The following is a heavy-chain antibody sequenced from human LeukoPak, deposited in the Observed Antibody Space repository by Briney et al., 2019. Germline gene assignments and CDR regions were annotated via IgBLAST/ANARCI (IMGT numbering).Heavy chain of an antibody. J-gene: IGHJ5*02. V-gene: IGHV3-23*01. CDR3: AKERTRVAGGWT. CDR2: ISGSGGST. D-gene: IGHD6-19*01. CDR1: GFTFSTYG. Sequence: PGGSLRLSCAASGFTFSTYGMSWVRQAPGKGMEWVSAISGSGGSTYYADSVKGRFTISRDNSKNTVYLQMNSLRPEDTAVYYCAKERTRVAGGWTWGQGTLVTVSS.